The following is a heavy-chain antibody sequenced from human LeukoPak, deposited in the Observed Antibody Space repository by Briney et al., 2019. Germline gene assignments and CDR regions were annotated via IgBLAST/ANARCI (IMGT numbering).Heavy chain of an antibody. CDR3: ARAGKRYCSGGSCDNWFDP. J-gene: IGHJ5*02. CDR2: MNPNSGNT. D-gene: IGHD2-15*01. CDR1: GYTFTSYD. Sequence: GASVKVSCKASGYTFTSYDINWVRQATGQGLEWMGWMNPNSGNTGYAQKFQGRVTITRDTSINTAYMELSSLRSVDTAVYYCARAGKRYCSGGSCDNWFDPWGQGTLVTVSS. V-gene: IGHV1-8*03.